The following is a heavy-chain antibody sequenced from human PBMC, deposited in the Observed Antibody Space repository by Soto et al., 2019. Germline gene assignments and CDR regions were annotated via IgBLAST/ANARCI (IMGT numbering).Heavy chain of an antibody. CDR1: GYTFTSYG. CDR2: ISAYNGNT. V-gene: IGHV1-18*01. J-gene: IGHJ3*02. CDR3: ARDRYYDYIWGSYRYRAADAFDI. D-gene: IGHD3-16*02. Sequence: ASVKVSCKASGYTFTSYGISWVRQAPGQGLEWMGWISAYNGNTNYAQKFQGRVTMTTDTSTSTAYMELRSLRSDDTAVYYCARDRYYDYIWGSYRYRAADAFDISGQGTMVTVSS.